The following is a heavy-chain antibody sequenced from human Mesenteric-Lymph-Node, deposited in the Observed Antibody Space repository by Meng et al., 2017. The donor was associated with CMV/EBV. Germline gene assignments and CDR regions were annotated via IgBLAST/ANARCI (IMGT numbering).Heavy chain of an antibody. D-gene: IGHD5-18*01. Sequence: ASVKVSCKVSGYTLTELSRHWVRQAPGKGLEWMGGFDPEDGETIYAQKFQGRVTMTEDISTDTAYMELSSLRSEGTAVYYCARGTANLPTEFDYWGQGTLVTVSS. CDR1: GYTLTELS. CDR3: ARGTANLPTEFDY. V-gene: IGHV1-24*01. J-gene: IGHJ4*02. CDR2: FDPEDGET.